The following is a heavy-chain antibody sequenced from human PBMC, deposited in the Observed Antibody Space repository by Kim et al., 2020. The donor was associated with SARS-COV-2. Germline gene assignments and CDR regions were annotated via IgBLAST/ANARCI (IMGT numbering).Heavy chain of an antibody. J-gene: IGHJ6*02. Sequence: GGSLRLSCAASGFTFSSYGMHWVRQAPGKGLEWVAVIWYDGSNKYYADSVKGRFTISRDNSKNTLYLQMNSLRAEDTAVYYCAKDRIAVSIWVLGFKSAWEGMDVWGQGTTVTVSS. CDR1: GFTFSSYG. V-gene: IGHV3-33*06. CDR3: AKDRIAVSIWVLGFKSAWEGMDV. D-gene: IGHD6-19*01. CDR2: IWYDGSNK.